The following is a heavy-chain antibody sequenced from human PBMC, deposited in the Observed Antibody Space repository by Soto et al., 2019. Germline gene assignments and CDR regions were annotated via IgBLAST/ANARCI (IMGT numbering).Heavy chain of an antibody. J-gene: IGHJ4*02. CDR3: ARETGLRSSGWSFYFDF. D-gene: IGHD6-19*01. V-gene: IGHV3-48*02. Sequence: EVQLVESGGGLVQPGGSLRFSCAASGFTLSSNSMHWVRQAPGKGLEWFSYISGSGGTTYYADSVKGRFTISRDNAKNSLSVQMNSLRDEDTALYFCARETGLRSSGWSFYFDFWGQGTRVTVSS. CDR2: ISGSGGTT. CDR1: GFTLSSNS.